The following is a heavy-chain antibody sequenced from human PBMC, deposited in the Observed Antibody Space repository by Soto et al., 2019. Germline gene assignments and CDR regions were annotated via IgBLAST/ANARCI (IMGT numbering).Heavy chain of an antibody. V-gene: IGHV4-4*02. CDR3: ARDYDGFDY. CDR1: IVSITRSNC. D-gene: IGHD3-16*01. CDR2: ISHSGTV. Sequence: SETVSPTCDVSIVSITRSNCLTSVRQPPGKGLEWLGKISHSGTVNYNATLRSRVTISVDKPKNQLSLKLMSVTAADTAVYYCARDYDGFDYWGPGILVTVSS. J-gene: IGHJ4*02.